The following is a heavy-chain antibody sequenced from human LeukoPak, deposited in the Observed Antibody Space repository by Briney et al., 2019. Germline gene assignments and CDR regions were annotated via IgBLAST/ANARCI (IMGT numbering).Heavy chain of an antibody. CDR3: ARGGVGGTIDY. D-gene: IGHD1-7*01. CDR2: ISAYNGNT. V-gene: IGHV1-18*01. CDR1: GYTLTSYG. J-gene: IGHJ4*02. Sequence: ASVKVSCKASGYTLTSYGISWVRQAPRQGLEWMGWISAYNGNTNYAQKFQGRVTITADKSTSTAYMELSSLRSEDTAVYYCARGGVGGTIDYWGQGTLVTVSS.